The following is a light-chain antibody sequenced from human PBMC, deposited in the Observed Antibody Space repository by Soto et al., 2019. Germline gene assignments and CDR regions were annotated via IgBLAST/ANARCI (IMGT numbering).Light chain of an antibody. V-gene: IGKV3-15*01. Sequence: EIVMTQSPATLSVSPGERVTLSCRASQSVGSDLAWYHQKPGQAPRLLIYAASTRATGMPARFSGSGSGTEFTLTISSLQTEDFAAYYCQQYNDWPPTFGQGTKVEIK. CDR2: AAS. CDR3: QQYNDWPPT. J-gene: IGKJ1*01. CDR1: QSVGSD.